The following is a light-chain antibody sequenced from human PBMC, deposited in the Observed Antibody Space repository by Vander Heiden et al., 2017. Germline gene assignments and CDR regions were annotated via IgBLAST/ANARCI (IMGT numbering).Light chain of an antibody. J-gene: IGKJ2*01. Sequence: DIQMTQSPSSLSASVGDRVTITCRASQSISSYLNWYQHKPGKAPKLLIYAASSLQSGVPSRFSGSGSGTDFTLTISRLQPEDFATYYCQQSDSTPYTFGQGTKMXI. CDR3: QQSDSTPYT. CDR1: QSISSY. CDR2: AAS. V-gene: IGKV1-39*01.